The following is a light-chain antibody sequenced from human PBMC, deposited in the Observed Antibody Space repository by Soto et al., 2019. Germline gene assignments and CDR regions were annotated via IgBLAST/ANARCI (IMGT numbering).Light chain of an antibody. CDR1: SSDVGGYNF. J-gene: IGLJ2*01. CDR3: SSYAGSGNWV. Sequence: QSALTQPPSASGSPGQSVTISCTGTSSDVGGYNFVSWYQQHPGKAPKLIISGVSERPSGVPDRFSGSKSDNTASLTVSGLQAEDEADYYCSSYAGSGNWVFGGGTKVTVL. CDR2: GVS. V-gene: IGLV2-8*01.